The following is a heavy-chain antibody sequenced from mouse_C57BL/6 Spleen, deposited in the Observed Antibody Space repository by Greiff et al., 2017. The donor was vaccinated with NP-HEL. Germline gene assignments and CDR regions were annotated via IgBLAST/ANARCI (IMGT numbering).Heavy chain of an antibody. CDR2: ISSGGDYI. Sequence: EVQVVESGEGLVKPGGSLKLSCAASGFTFSSYAMSWVRQTPEKRLEWVAYISSGGDYIYYADTVKGRFTISRDNARNTLYLQMSSLKSEDTAMYYCTRDGGYDGYFAYWGQGTLVTVSA. CDR1: GFTFSSYA. D-gene: IGHD2-3*01. CDR3: TRDGGYDGYFAY. J-gene: IGHJ3*01. V-gene: IGHV5-9-1*02.